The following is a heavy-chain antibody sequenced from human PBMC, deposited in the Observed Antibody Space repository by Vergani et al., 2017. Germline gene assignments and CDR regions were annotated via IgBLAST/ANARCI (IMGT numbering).Heavy chain of an antibody. CDR2: ITPIFGTA. V-gene: IGHV1-69*01. J-gene: IGHJ2*01. D-gene: IGHD3-3*01. Sequence: QVQLVQSGTEVKKPGASVKVSCKASGHTFTGNYTHWARQAPGQGLEWMEWITPIFGTANYAQKFQGRVTITADESTSTAYMELSSLRSEDTAVYYCARLYDFWSGYKWYFDLWGRGTLVTVSS. CDR1: GHTFTGNY. CDR3: ARLYDFWSGYKWYFDL.